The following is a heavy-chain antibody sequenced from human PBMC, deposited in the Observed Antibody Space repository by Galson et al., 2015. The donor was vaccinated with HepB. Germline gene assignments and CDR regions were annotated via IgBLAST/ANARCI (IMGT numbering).Heavy chain of an antibody. J-gene: IGHJ4*02. CDR3: ATVEILVVRGGLRTKSYFDY. V-gene: IGHV3-21*01. D-gene: IGHD3-10*01. CDR1: GITFNTYS. CDR2: ISSSSSYI. Sequence: SLRLSCAASGITFNTYSMNWVRQAPGKGLEWVSSISSSSSYIYYADSVKGRFTTSRDNARNSLYLQMTSLRAEDTAVYHCATVEILVVRGGLRTKSYFDYWGRGTLVTVSS.